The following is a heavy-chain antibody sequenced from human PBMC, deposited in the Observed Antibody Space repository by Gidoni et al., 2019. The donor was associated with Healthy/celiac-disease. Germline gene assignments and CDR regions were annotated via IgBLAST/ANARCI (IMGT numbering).Heavy chain of an antibody. J-gene: IGHJ4*02. V-gene: IGHV1-69*01. CDR3: AREVAAAGTGFGY. Sequence: QVQLVPSGAEVKKPGSSVKVSCKASGGPFSSYAISWVRPAPGQGRAWMGGLIPIFGTANYAQKFQGRVTITADESTNTAYMELSSLRSEDTAVYYCAREVAAAGTGFGYWGQGTLVTVSS. CDR2: LIPIFGTA. D-gene: IGHD6-13*01. CDR1: GGPFSSYA.